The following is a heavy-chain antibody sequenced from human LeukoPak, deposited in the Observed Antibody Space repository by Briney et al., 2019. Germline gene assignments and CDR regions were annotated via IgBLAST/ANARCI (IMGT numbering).Heavy chain of an antibody. Sequence: GGSLRLSCAASGFTFSSYSMNWVRQAPGKGLEWVSYISSSSTTIYYADSVKGRFTISRDNAKNSLYLQMNSLRDEDTAVYYCARDAAYCGGDCYPLYYFDYWGQGTLVTVSS. J-gene: IGHJ4*02. CDR2: ISSSSTTI. V-gene: IGHV3-48*02. CDR3: ARDAAYCGGDCYPLYYFDY. CDR1: GFTFSSYS. D-gene: IGHD2-21*02.